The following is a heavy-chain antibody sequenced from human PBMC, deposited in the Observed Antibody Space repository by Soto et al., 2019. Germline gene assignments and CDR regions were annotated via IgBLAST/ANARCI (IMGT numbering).Heavy chain of an antibody. Sequence: QLQLQESGPGLVKPSETLSLTCTVSGGSISSSSYYWGWIRQPPGKGLEWIGRIYYSGSTYYNPSLKSRVTISVDTSKNQFSLTLSSVTAADTAVYYCATPSGTIDYWGQGTLVTVSS. CDR2: IYYSGST. V-gene: IGHV4-39*01. D-gene: IGHD1-7*01. CDR3: ATPSGTIDY. CDR1: GGSISSSSYY. J-gene: IGHJ4*02.